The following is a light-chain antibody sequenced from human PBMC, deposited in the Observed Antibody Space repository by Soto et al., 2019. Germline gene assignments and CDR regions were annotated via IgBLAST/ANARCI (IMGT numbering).Light chain of an antibody. CDR1: ESVSSR. J-gene: IGKJ2*01. V-gene: IGKV3-15*01. CDR3: QQYNDWPPYT. CDR2: GAS. Sequence: EIVMTQSPATLSVSPGESATLSCRAGESVSSRLAWYQQRPGQAPRLLIYGASIRATSIPARNSGSRSGTEFTLTISSLQSKDFGVYYCQQYNDWPPYTIGQGTKLEIK.